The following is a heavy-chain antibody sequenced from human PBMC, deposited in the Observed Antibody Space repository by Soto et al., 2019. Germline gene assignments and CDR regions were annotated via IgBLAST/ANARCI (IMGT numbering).Heavy chain of an antibody. Sequence: GASVKVSCKASGGTFSSYAISWVRQAPGQGLEWMGGIIPIFGTANYAQKFQGRVTITADESTSTAYMELSSLRSEDTAVYYCARVGYCSSTSCRYYYGMDVWGQGTTVTVPS. V-gene: IGHV1-69*13. CDR1: GGTFSSYA. D-gene: IGHD2-2*01. J-gene: IGHJ6*02. CDR2: IIPIFGTA. CDR3: ARVGYCSSTSCRYYYGMDV.